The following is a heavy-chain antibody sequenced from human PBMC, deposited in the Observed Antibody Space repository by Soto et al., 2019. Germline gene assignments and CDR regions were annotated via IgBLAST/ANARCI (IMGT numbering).Heavy chain of an antibody. D-gene: IGHD2-15*01. CDR1: GGFFSGYY. V-gene: IGHV4-34*01. Sequence: QVQLQQWGAGLLKPSETLSLTCGVSGGFFSGYYWIWIRQPPGKGLEWIGEIHHSGSTNYDPSLESRVTISLDTSKNQFSLKLSSVTAADTAVYYCARGLSPWSTHTDWFDPWGQGILVTVSS. CDR3: ARGLSPWSTHTDWFDP. J-gene: IGHJ5*02. CDR2: IHHSGST.